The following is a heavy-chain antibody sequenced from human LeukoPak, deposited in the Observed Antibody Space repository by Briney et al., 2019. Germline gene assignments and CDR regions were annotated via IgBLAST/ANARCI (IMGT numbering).Heavy chain of an antibody. CDR2: INSEGSRT. J-gene: IGHJ5*01. V-gene: IGHV3-74*01. CDR3: ARDPAPQGWFDS. CDR1: GFTLSRYY. Sequence: GGSLRLSCAASGFTLSRYYMHWVRQAPGKGLVWVSRINSEGSRTTYADSVKGRFTISRDNAQNILYLQMKSLRAADTAVYHCARDPAPQGWFDSWGQRTLVTVSS.